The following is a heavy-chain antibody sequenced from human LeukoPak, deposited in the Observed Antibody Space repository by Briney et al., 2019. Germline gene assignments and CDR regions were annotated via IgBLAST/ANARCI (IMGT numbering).Heavy chain of an antibody. CDR3: AKDGGDFWSPTYWDY. D-gene: IGHD3-3*01. J-gene: IGHJ4*02. V-gene: IGHV3-23*01. CDR2: ISGSGGST. CDR1: GFTFSSYA. Sequence: GGSLRLSCAASGFTFSSYAMGWVRQAPGKGLEWVSAISGSGGSTYYADSVKGRFTISRDNSKNTLYLQMNSLRAEDTAVYYCAKDGGDFWSPTYWDYWGQGTLVTVSS.